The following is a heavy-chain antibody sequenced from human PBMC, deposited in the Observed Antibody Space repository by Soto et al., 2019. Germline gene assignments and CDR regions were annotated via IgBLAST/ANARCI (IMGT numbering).Heavy chain of an antibody. CDR2: IIPIFGTA. V-gene: IGHV1-69*06. Sequence: QVQLVQSGAEVKKPGSSVKVSCKASGGTFSSYAISWVRQAPGQGLEWLGGIIPIFGTANYAQKFQGRVTITADKSTSTAYMDLSSLRSEDTAVYYCASDCSSTSCKPSDYYYGMDVWGQGTTVTVSS. CDR1: GGTFSSYA. CDR3: ASDCSSTSCKPSDYYYGMDV. D-gene: IGHD2-2*01. J-gene: IGHJ6*02.